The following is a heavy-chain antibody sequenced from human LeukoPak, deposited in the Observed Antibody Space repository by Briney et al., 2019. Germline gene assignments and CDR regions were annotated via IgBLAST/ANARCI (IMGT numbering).Heavy chain of an antibody. CDR1: GFTFSSYA. CDR3: AKDIGVRGVIIHYYYYYYMDV. Sequence: TGGSLRLSCAASGFTFSSYAMSWVRQAPGKGLEWVSAISGSGGSTYYADSVKGRFTISRDNSKNTLYLQMNSLRAVDTAVYYCAKDIGVRGVIIHYYYYYYMDVWGKGTTVTVSS. V-gene: IGHV3-23*01. D-gene: IGHD3-10*01. CDR2: ISGSGGST. J-gene: IGHJ6*03.